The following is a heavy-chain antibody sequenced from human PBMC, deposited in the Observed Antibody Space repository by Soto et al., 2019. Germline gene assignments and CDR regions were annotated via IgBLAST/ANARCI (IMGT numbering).Heavy chain of an antibody. D-gene: IGHD2-15*01. CDR2: INQDGTEK. V-gene: IGHV3-7*01. CDR1: RFTFSSYW. CDR3: ARDTLVVVVPASHAQNAFDI. J-gene: IGHJ3*02. Sequence: GGSLRLSCAASRFTFSSYWMSWVRQAPGKGLEWVANINQDGTEKYYVDSVKGRFTISRDNSKNSLYLQMNSLRAEDTAVYYCARDTLVVVVPASHAQNAFDIWGQGTMVTVSS.